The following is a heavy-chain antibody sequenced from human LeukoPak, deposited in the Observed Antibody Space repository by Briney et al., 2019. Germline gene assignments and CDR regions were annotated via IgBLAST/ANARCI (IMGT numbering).Heavy chain of an antibody. CDR1: GGSISSSSYY. Sequence: SETLSLTCTVSGGSISSSSYYWGWIRQPPGKGLEWIGSIYYSGSTYYNPSLKSRVTISVDTSKNQFSLKLSSVTAADTAVYYCARDFRQLVGWDVWGKGTTVTVSS. CDR3: ARDFRQLVGWDV. J-gene: IGHJ6*04. D-gene: IGHD6-6*01. CDR2: IYYSGST. V-gene: IGHV4-39*07.